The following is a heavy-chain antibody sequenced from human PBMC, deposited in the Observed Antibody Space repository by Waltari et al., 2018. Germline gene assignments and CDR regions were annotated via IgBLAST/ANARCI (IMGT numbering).Heavy chain of an antibody. Sequence: QVQLQQWGAGLLKPSETLSLTCAVYGGSFSGYYWSWIRKPPGKGLEWIGEINHSGSTNYNPSLKSRVTISVDTSKNQFSLKLSSVTAADTAVYYCARKSYYYDSSGYYYSDYYYYMDVWGKGTTVTVSS. CDR2: INHSGST. CDR1: GGSFSGYY. CDR3: ARKSYYYDSSGYYYSDYYYYMDV. V-gene: IGHV4-34*01. D-gene: IGHD3-22*01. J-gene: IGHJ6*03.